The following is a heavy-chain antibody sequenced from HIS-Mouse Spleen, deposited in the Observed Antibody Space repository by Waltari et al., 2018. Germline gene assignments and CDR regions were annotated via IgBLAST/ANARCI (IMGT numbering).Heavy chain of an antibody. D-gene: IGHD1-26*01. Sequence: EVQLVESGGGLVQPGGSLRLSCAAPGFTFSSYWMSWVRQAPGKGLEWVANIKQDGSEKYYVDSVKGRFTISRDNAKNSLYLQMNSLRAEDTAVYYCARDSGGSYFDYWGQGTLVTVSS. CDR1: GFTFSSYW. CDR3: ARDSGGSYFDY. CDR2: IKQDGSEK. J-gene: IGHJ4*02. V-gene: IGHV3-7*01.